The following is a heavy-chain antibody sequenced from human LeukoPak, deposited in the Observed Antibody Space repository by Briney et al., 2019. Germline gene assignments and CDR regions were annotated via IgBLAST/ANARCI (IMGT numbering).Heavy chain of an antibody. J-gene: IGHJ1*01. D-gene: IGHD3-16*01. Sequence: KPSETLSLTCTVSGGSISSYDWSWIRQPPGKGLEWIVYIDYSGSTNYNPSRKSRVTISVETSKRQFSLKMSSVRAADTAVYYCAAYYDYVWGSSPIPYWGQGTLVTVSS. V-gene: IGHV4-59*01. CDR3: AAYYDYVWGSSPIPY. CDR2: IDYSGST. CDR1: GGSISSYD.